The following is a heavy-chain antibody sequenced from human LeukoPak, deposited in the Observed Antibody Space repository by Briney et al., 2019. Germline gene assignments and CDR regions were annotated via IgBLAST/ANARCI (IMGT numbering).Heavy chain of an antibody. CDR3: AKDKDTIFGPSWDY. D-gene: IGHD3-3*01. J-gene: IGHJ4*02. Sequence: GGSLRLSCAVSGFTFSSYDMSWVRQAPGKGLECVSAISGSGGSTYYADSVKGRFTISRDNSKNTLYLQMNSLRAEDTAVYYCAKDKDTIFGPSWDYWGQGTLVTVSS. CDR1: GFTFSSYD. CDR2: ISGSGGST. V-gene: IGHV3-23*01.